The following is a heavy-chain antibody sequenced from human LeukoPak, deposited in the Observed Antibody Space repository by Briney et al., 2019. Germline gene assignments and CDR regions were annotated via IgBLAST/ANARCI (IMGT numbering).Heavy chain of an antibody. V-gene: IGHV3-74*01. D-gene: IGHD1-26*01. Sequence: PGGSLRLSCAASGFTFSTYWMQWVRQAPGKGLVWISRINTDGSSTSYADAVKGRFTISRDNSKNTLYLQMNSLRAEDTAVYYCARDRNSGFFDYWGQGTLVTVSS. CDR3: ARDRNSGFFDY. CDR2: INTDGSST. CDR1: GFTFSTYW. J-gene: IGHJ4*02.